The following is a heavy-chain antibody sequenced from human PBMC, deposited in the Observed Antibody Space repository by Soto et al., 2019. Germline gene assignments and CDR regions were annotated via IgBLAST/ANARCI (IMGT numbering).Heavy chain of an antibody. D-gene: IGHD3-10*01. CDR2: IYYSGRT. CDR3: AREELWFGKATNRFDP. V-gene: IGHV4-39*07. J-gene: IGHJ5*02. CDR1: GGSISSYY. Sequence: PSETLSLTCTVSGGSISSYYWGWIRQPPGKGLEWIGSIYYSGRTYYNPSLKSRVSISVDTSKNQFSLKLSSVTAADTAVYYCAREELWFGKATNRFDPWGQGTLVTVSS.